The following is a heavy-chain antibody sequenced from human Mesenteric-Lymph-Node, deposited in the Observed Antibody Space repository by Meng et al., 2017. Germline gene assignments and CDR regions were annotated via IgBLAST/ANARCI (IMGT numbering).Heavy chain of an antibody. J-gene: IGHJ4*02. Sequence: GSLRLSCAVYGGSFSGYYWSWIRQPPGKGLEWIGEINHSGSTNYNPSLKSRVTISVDTSKNQFSLKLSSVTAADTAVYYCARGSRGYSYGWGQGTLVTVSS. V-gene: IGHV4-34*01. CDR2: INHSGST. D-gene: IGHD5-18*01. CDR1: GGSFSGYY. CDR3: ARGSRGYSYG.